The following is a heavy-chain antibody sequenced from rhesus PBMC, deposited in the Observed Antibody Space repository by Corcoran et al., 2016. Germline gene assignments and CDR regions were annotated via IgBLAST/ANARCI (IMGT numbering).Heavy chain of an antibody. Sequence: EVQLVQSGAEVKKPGASVTISCTASGYTFPASYLHWVRQAPGTGMGRVNPEDGEAINAQKFQDRVTITADTSTDTAYMELSSLRSEDTAVYYCATGPNGNYGGGVYFDYWGQGVLVTVSS. D-gene: IGHD1-26*01. CDR1: GYTFPASY. J-gene: IGHJ4*01. CDR2: VNPEDGEA. CDR3: ATGPNGNYGGGVYFDY. V-gene: IGHV1-111*02.